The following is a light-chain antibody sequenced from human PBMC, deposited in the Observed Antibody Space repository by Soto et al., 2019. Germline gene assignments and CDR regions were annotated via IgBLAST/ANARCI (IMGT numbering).Light chain of an antibody. Sequence: QSVLTQPASVSGSPGQSITISCTGTSSDVGGYNYVSWYQHHPGKAPKLLIYDVNSLPSGVSDRFSGSKSGNPSSLTISGLQAEDEADYYCGSYTCCSAGVFGAETKVTVL. CDR1: SSDVGGYNY. CDR3: GSYTCCSAGV. CDR2: DVN. V-gene: IGLV2-14*03. J-gene: IGLJ1*01.